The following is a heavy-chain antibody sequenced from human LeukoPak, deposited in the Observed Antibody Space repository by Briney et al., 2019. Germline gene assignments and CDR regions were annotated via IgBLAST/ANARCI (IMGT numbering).Heavy chain of an antibody. CDR1: GYTFTSYG. V-gene: IGHV1-18*01. CDR3: ARGRLASSSWYGADAFDI. J-gene: IGHJ3*02. Sequence: GASVKVSCEASGYTFTSYGISWVRQAPGQGLEWMGRISDYNGNTNYAQKLQGRVTMTTDTSTSTAYMELRSLRSDDTAVYYCARGRLASSSWYGADAFDIWGQGTMVTVSS. D-gene: IGHD6-13*01. CDR2: ISDYNGNT.